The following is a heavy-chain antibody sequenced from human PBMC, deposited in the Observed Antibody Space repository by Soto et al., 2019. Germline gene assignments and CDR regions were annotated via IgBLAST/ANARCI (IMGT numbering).Heavy chain of an antibody. Sequence: SETLSLTCTVSGGSVSSGSYYWSWIWQPPGKGLEWVGYIYNSGSTKYNPSLKSRVTISLDTSKNQFSLKLSSVTAADTAAYYCARDRGSIVVVPAATDVWGQGTTVTVSS. D-gene: IGHD2-2*01. CDR1: GGSVSSGSYY. V-gene: IGHV4-61*01. J-gene: IGHJ6*02. CDR3: ARDRGSIVVVPAATDV. CDR2: IYNSGST.